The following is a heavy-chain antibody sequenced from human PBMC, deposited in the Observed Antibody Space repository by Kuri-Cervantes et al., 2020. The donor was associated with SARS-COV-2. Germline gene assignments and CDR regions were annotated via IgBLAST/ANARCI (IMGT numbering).Heavy chain of an antibody. J-gene: IGHJ4*02. D-gene: IGHD5-18*01. Sequence: GESLKISCAASGFTFSSYGMHWVRQAPGKGLEWVAVISYDGSNKYYADSVKGRFTISRDNSKNTLYLQMNSLRAEDTAVYYRAKDQGDSYGTSYFDYWGQGTLVTV. CDR3: AKDQGDSYGTSYFDY. V-gene: IGHV3-30*18. CDR2: ISYDGSNK. CDR1: GFTFSSYG.